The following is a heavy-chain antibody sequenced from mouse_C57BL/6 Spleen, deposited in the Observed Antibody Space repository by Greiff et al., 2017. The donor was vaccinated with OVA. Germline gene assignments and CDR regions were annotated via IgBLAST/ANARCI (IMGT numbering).Heavy chain of an antibody. Sequence: EVQLVESEGGLVQPGSSMKLSCTASGFTFSDYYMAWVRQVPEKGLEWVANINYDGSSTYYLDSLKSRFIISRDNAKNILYLQMSSLKSEDTATYYCARDRRVPYWYFDVWGTGTTVTVSS. J-gene: IGHJ1*03. V-gene: IGHV5-16*01. D-gene: IGHD2-14*01. CDR2: INYDGSST. CDR3: ARDRRVPYWYFDV. CDR1: GFTFSDYY.